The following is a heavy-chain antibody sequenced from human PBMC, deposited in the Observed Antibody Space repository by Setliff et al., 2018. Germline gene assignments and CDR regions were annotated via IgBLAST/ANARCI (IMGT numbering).Heavy chain of an antibody. V-gene: IGHV3-21*01. CDR1: GFTFSTYS. J-gene: IGHJ4*02. D-gene: IGHD3-3*01. CDR2: ISSTSTYI. CDR3: TRDLSGRSDH. Sequence: PGGSLILSCAASGFTFSTYSFNWVRQAPGKGLEWVSAISSTSTYIYYADSVKGRFTISRDNSKNSLYLHMNSLRAEDTAVYYCTRDLSGRSDHWGQGTLVTVSS.